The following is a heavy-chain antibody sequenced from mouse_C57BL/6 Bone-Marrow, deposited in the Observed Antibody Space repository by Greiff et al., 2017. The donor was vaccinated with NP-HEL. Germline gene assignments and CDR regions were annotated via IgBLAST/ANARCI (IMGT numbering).Heavy chain of an antibody. V-gene: IGHV1-15*01. CDR1: GYTFTDYE. J-gene: IGHJ2*01. CDR3: TRGPEGY. CDR2: IDPETGGT. Sequence: QVQLKESGAELVRPGASVTLSCKASGYTFTDYEMHWVKQTPVHGLEWIGAIDPETGGTAYNQKFKGKAILTADKSSSTAYMELRSLTSEDSAVYYCTRGPEGYWGQGTTLTVSS.